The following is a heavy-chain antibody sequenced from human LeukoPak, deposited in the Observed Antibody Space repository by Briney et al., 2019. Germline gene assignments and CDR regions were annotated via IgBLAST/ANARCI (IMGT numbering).Heavy chain of an antibody. CDR2: IYSTGST. Sequence: PSETLSLTCTVSGGSISSYYWSWIRQPAGKGLEWIGRIYSTGSTNYNPSLKSRVTISVDTSKNQYSLKLSSVTAADTAVYYCASYYYGSGSYDYWGQGTLVTVSS. CDR3: ASYYYGSGSYDY. CDR1: GGSISSYY. V-gene: IGHV4-4*07. D-gene: IGHD3-10*01. J-gene: IGHJ4*02.